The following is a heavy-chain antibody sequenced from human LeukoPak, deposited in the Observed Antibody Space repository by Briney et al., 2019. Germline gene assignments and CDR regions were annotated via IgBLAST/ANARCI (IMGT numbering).Heavy chain of an antibody. Sequence: PGGTLRLSCAASGFTFSRYGMHWVRQAPGKGLEWVAVIWYDGSNQYYTGSVKGRFTISRDNSQNTLYLQMNSLRAEDTAVYYCASTNYDFWSGYYFHYYYYYGMDVWGQGTTVTVSS. V-gene: IGHV3-33*01. CDR3: ASTNYDFWSGYYFHYYYYYGMDV. CDR2: IWYDGSNQ. CDR1: GFTFSRYG. D-gene: IGHD3-3*01. J-gene: IGHJ6*02.